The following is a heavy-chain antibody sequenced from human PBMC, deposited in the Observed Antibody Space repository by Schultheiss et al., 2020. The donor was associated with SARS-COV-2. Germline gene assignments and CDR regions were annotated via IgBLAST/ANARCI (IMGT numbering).Heavy chain of an antibody. J-gene: IGHJ4*02. CDR3: ARDRGSGWGRGIVY. CDR2: ISYDGSNK. CDR1: GFTFSSYA. D-gene: IGHD6-19*01. Sequence: GGSLRLSCAASGFTFSSYAMHWVRQAPGKGLEWVAVISYDGSNKYYADSVKGRFTISRDNSKNTLYLQMNSLRAEDTAVYYCARDRGSGWGRGIVYWGQGTLVTVSS. V-gene: IGHV3-30*01.